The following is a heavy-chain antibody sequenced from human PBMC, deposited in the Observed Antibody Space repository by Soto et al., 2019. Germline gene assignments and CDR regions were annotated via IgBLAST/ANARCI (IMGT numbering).Heavy chain of an antibody. Sequence: PGGSLRLSCAASGFTFSSYAMSWVRQAPGKGLEWVSAISGSGGSTYYADSVKGRFTISRDNSKNTLYLQMNSLRAEDTAVYYCAKDQSVVVTATSDYWGQGTLVTVSS. CDR2: ISGSGGST. V-gene: IGHV3-23*01. CDR3: AKDQSVVVTATSDY. CDR1: GFTFSSYA. J-gene: IGHJ4*02. D-gene: IGHD2-21*02.